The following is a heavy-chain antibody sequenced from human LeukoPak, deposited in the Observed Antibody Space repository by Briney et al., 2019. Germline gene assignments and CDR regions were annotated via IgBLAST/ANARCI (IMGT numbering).Heavy chain of an antibody. CDR2: ISAYNGNT. Sequence: ASVKVSCKASGYTFTGYYMHRVRQAPGQGLERMGWISAYNGNTNYAQKLQGRVTMTTDTSTSTAYMELRSLRSDDTAVYYCARAPLAAAGTVWFDPWGQGTLVTVSS. CDR3: ARAPLAAAGTVWFDP. J-gene: IGHJ5*02. CDR1: GYTFTGYY. D-gene: IGHD6-13*01. V-gene: IGHV1-18*04.